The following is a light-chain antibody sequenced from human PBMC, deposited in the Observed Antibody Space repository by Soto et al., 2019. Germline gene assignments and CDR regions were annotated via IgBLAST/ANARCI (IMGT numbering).Light chain of an antibody. V-gene: IGLV1-51*01. CDR3: GAWDSALGVGV. Sequence: QSVLTQPPSVSAAPGQTVTLSCSGSSSNIQRNYVSWYQHFPGTAPKPLIYDDDKRYSGIPDRFSGSKSGTSATLHISGLQTGDEGDYYCGAWDSALGVGVFGGGTKVTVL. CDR2: DDD. CDR1: SSNIQRNY. J-gene: IGLJ2*01.